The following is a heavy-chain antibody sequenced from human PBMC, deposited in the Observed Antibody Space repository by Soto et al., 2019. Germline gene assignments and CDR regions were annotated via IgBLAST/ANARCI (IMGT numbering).Heavy chain of an antibody. CDR2: ISYDGSNK. CDR3: AKDLAAAGPSPVYYGMDV. D-gene: IGHD6-13*01. Sequence: GGSLRLSRAASGFTFISYCIHWVRQAPGKGLEWVAVISYDGSNKYYADSVKGRFTISRDNSKNTLYLQMNSLRAEDTAVYYCAKDLAAAGPSPVYYGMDVWGQGTTVTVSS. V-gene: IGHV3-30*18. CDR1: GFTFISYC. J-gene: IGHJ6*02.